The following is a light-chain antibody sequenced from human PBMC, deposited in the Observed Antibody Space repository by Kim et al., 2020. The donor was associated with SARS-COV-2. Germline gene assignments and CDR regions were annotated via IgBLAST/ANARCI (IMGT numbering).Light chain of an antibody. V-gene: IGLV3-1*01. Sequence: SYELTQPPSVSVSPGQTASITCSGDKLGHKYASWYQQKPGQSPVVVIYQDNKRPSGIPERFSGSNSGNTATLTISGTQAMDEADYHCQAWDSSTGVFGGGTKLTVL. CDR1: KLGHKY. CDR2: QDN. J-gene: IGLJ3*02. CDR3: QAWDSSTGV.